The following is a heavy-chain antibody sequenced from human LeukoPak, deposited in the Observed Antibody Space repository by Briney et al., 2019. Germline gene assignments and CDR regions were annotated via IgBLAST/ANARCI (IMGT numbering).Heavy chain of an antibody. D-gene: IGHD1-14*01. Sequence: GGSLRLSCAASGFTFSSYGMHWVRQAPGRGLEWVALIGNDGSNKYYADSVKGRFTIFRDSSKNTLSLEMKSLRTEDTAVYYCAKGNHGDSYFDYWGQGTLVTVSS. CDR1: GFTFSSYG. CDR2: IGNDGSNK. CDR3: AKGNHGDSYFDY. J-gene: IGHJ4*02. V-gene: IGHV3-30*02.